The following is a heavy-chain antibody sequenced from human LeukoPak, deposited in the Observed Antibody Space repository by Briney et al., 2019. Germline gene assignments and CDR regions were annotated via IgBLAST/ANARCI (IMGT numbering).Heavy chain of an antibody. CDR1: GYTFIDYY. D-gene: IGHD1-26*01. V-gene: IGHV1-2*02. Sequence: ASVKVSCRASGYTFIDYYIHWVRQAPGQGLEWMGSINPNSDGANFAQKFQGRVAMTRDSSTYTAYMEVSSLTPDDTAVYYCARGSQVGAIRKVAFDPWGQGTLVTVSS. CDR2: INPNSDGA. CDR3: ARGSQVGAIRKVAFDP. J-gene: IGHJ5*02.